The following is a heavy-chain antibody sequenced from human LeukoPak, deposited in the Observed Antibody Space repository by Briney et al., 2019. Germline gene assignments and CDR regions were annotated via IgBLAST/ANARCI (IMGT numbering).Heavy chain of an antibody. V-gene: IGHV3-53*01. CDR2: IYDSGTT. D-gene: IGHD6-19*01. CDR3: AGRRSSGWYAY. CDR1: VFTVSSNY. J-gene: IGHJ4*02. Sequence: GGSLRLSCATSVFTVSSNYMSWVRQAPGKGLEWVSVIYDSGTTYYADSVKGRFLIFRDTSKNTVDLQMNSLRVEDTAVYYCAGRRSSGWYAYWGQGTLVTVSS.